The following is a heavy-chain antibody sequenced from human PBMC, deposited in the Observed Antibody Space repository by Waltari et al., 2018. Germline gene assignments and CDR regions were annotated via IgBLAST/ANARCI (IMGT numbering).Heavy chain of an antibody. CDR3: AREDYDFWSGYYWFDP. CDR1: GGSISSGSYY. CDR2: IYTRGST. Sequence: QVQLQESGPGLVKPSQTLSLTCTVSGGSISSGSYYWSWIRQPAGKGLEWIGRIYTRGSTNYNPSLKSRVTISVDTSKNQFSLKLSSVTAADTAVYYCAREDYDFWSGYYWFDPWGQGTLVTVSS. D-gene: IGHD3-3*01. V-gene: IGHV4-61*02. J-gene: IGHJ5*02.